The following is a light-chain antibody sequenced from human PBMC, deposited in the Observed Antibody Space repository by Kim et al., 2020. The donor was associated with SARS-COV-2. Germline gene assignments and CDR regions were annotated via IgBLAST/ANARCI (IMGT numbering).Light chain of an antibody. CDR2: DAS. V-gene: IGKV3-11*01. CDR3: QQRSNWPIT. J-gene: IGKJ5*01. Sequence: LSPGERAPLSCRASQSVSSCLAWYQPKPGQAPRLLIYDASNRATGFPARFSGSGSGTDFTLPISSLEPEDFAVYYCQQRSNWPITFGQGTRLEIK. CDR1: QSVSSC.